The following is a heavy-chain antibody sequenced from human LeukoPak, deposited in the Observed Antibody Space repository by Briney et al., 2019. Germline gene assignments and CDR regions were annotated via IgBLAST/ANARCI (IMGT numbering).Heavy chain of an antibody. D-gene: IGHD3-22*01. V-gene: IGHV4-59*01. CDR3: ARDRHASSGTIDYYYYGMDV. CDR2: IYYSGST. J-gene: IGHJ6*02. Sequence: PSETLSLTCTVSGGSISSYYWSWIRQPPGKGLEWIGYIYYSGSTNYNPSLKSRVTISVDTSKNQFSLKLSSVTAADTAVYYCARDRHASSGTIDYYYYGMDVWGQGTTVTVSS. CDR1: GGSISSYY.